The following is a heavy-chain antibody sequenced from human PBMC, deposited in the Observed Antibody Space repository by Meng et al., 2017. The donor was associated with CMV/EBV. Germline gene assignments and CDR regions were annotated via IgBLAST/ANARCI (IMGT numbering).Heavy chain of an antibody. V-gene: IGHV1-69*05. CDR3: ARGYCSSTSCYNAFDI. CDR1: GGTFSSYA. D-gene: IGHD2-2*02. CDR2: IIPIFGTA. Sequence: SVKVSCKASGGTFSSYAISWVRQAPGQGLEWMGGIIPIFGTANYAQKFQGRVTITTDESTSTAYMELSSLRPEDTAVYYCARGYCSSTSCYNAFDIWGQGTMVTVSS. J-gene: IGHJ3*02.